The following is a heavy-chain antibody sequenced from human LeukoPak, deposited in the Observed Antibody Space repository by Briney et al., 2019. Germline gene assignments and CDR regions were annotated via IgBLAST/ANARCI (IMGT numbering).Heavy chain of an antibody. CDR3: ARLFRCTGGSCYSEGLWFDP. CDR2: IHTSGRT. Sequence: SETLSLTCAVSGGSINSDAYYWSWIRQPAGKGLEWIGRIHTSGRTNYNPSLKSRFTISIDTAKNQFSVKLTSVTVADTAVYYCARLFRCTGGSCYSEGLWFDPWGQGTLFTVSS. D-gene: IGHD2-15*01. V-gene: IGHV4-61*02. J-gene: IGHJ5*02. CDR1: GGSINSDAYY.